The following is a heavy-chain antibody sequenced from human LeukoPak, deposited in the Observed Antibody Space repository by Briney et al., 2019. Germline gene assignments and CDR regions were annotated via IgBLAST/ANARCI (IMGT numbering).Heavy chain of an antibody. Sequence: GGSLRLSCAASGFTFSSYAMHWVRQAPGKGLEWVAVISYDGSNKYYADSVKGQFTISRDNSKNTLYLQMNSLRAEDTAVYYCARLYSSRMFDYWGQGTLVTVSS. CDR2: ISYDGSNK. CDR1: GFTFSSYA. J-gene: IGHJ4*02. V-gene: IGHV3-30-3*01. CDR3: ARLYSSRMFDY. D-gene: IGHD6-13*01.